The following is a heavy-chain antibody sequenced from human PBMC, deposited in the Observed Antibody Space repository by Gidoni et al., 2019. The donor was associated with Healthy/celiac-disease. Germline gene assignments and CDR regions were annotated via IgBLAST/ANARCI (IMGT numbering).Heavy chain of an antibody. J-gene: IGHJ4*02. Sequence: EVKLVESGGGVVQPGGSLRLSCAASGFTFSSYWMSWVRQAPGKGLEWVANIKQDGSEKYYVDSLKGRFTISRDNAKHSLYLQMNSLRAEDTAVYYCARVGWYSGKPRFDYWVQGTLVTVSS. CDR3: ARVGWYSGKPRFDY. D-gene: IGHD1-26*01. CDR2: IKQDGSEK. CDR1: GFTFSSYW. V-gene: IGHV3-7*01.